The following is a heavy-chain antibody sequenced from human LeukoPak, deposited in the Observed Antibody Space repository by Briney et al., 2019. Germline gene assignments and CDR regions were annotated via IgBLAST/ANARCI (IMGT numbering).Heavy chain of an antibody. CDR2: INHSGST. CDR1: GESFSGYY. D-gene: IGHD3-9*01. V-gene: IGHV4-34*01. Sequence: SETLSLTCAVYGESFSGYYWSWIRQPPGKGLEWIGEINHSGSTNYNPSLKSRVTISVDTSKNQFSLKLSSVTAADTAVYYCARCETGMLTGYYSTNYYYGMDVWGQGTTVTVSS. CDR3: ARCETGMLTGYYSTNYYYGMDV. J-gene: IGHJ6*02.